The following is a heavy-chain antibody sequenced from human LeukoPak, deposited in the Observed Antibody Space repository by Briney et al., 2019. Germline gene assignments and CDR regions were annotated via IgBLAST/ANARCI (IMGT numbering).Heavy chain of an antibody. D-gene: IGHD5-24*01. CDR1: GGSISSGSYY. J-gene: IGHJ3*02. Sequence: SETLSLTCTVSGGSISSGSYYWSWIRQPPGKGLEWIGYIYYSGSTNYNPSLKSRVTISVDTSKNQFSLKLSSVTAADTAVYYCASGRDGYNPGAFDIWGQGTMVTVSS. CDR3: ASGRDGYNPGAFDI. V-gene: IGHV4-61*01. CDR2: IYYSGST.